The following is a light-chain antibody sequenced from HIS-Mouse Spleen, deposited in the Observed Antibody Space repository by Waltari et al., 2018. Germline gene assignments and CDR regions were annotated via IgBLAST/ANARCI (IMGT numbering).Light chain of an antibody. J-gene: IGKJ2*01. CDR1: QSLLHSDGKTY. V-gene: IGKV2-29*03. CDR3: MQGIHQYT. Sequence: DILMTQAPLSLSVTPGQPASISCRSSQSLLHSDGKTYLYWYLQKPGQSPQLLSYEVSRRLSGVPNRCSGGGSETDFTLNISRVDADDVGVYCCMQGIHQYTFGQGTKLEIK. CDR2: EVS.